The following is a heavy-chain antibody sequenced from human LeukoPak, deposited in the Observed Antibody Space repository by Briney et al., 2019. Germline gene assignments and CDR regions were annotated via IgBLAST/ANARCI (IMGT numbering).Heavy chain of an antibody. J-gene: IGHJ1*01. V-gene: IGHV3-30*02. CDR1: GFTFSNYG. Sequence: HGGSLRLSCAASGFTFSNYGMHWVRQAPGKGLEWVAFIRYDGSNKYYADSVKGRFTISRDNSKNTLYLQMNSLRTEDTAVYYCAEDREEYFQHWGQGTLVTVSS. CDR2: IRYDGSNK. CDR3: AEDREEYFQH.